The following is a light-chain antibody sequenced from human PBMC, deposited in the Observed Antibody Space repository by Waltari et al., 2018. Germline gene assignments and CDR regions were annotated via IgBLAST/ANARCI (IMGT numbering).Light chain of an antibody. V-gene: IGLV2-23*02. Sequence: QSAFPQPASVSGSPAQSIPISCTGTSRDVRSYNLVSWYQQHPGKAPKLMSYEVSKRPSGVSNRFSGSKSGNTASLTISGLQAEDEADYYCCSYAGSSTFAVFGGGTKLTVL. J-gene: IGLJ3*02. CDR3: CSYAGSSTFAV. CDR1: SRDVRSYNL. CDR2: EVS.